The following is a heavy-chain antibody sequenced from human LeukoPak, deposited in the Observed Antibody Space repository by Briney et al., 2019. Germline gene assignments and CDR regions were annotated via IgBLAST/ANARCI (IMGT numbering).Heavy chain of an antibody. V-gene: IGHV1-3*01. CDR3: ERELWNGEFDY. J-gene: IGHJ4*02. CDR1: GYTFSSYG. CDR2: INAGNADT. D-gene: IGHD1-1*01. Sequence: GASVKVSCKASGYTFSSYGMHWVRQAPGQRLEWMGMINAGNADTNYPQKFQGRVTITRDTSASTAYMELSSLGSEDTAVYYCERELWNGEFDYWGQGTLVTVSS.